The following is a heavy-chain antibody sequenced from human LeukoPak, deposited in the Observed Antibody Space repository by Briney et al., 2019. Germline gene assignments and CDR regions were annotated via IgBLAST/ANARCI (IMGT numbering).Heavy chain of an antibody. Sequence: ASVKVSCKASGYTFSNYGISWVRQAPGQGLEWMEWISAYNGDTNYAQKLQGRLTTTTDTSTSTAYMELRSLRSDDTAVYFCARDSGLKDCSGVSCYRAFDIWGQGTMITVSS. D-gene: IGHD2-15*01. CDR3: ARDSGLKDCSGVSCYRAFDI. CDR2: ISAYNGDT. CDR1: GYTFSNYG. V-gene: IGHV1-18*01. J-gene: IGHJ3*02.